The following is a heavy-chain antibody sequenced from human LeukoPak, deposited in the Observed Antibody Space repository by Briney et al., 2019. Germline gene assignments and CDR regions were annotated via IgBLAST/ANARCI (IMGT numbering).Heavy chain of an antibody. CDR3: ARGYYSSSRFDS. CDR2: VNSDGSTT. Sequence: GGSLRLSCAASGFPFSNYWMHWVRQAPGKGLVWVSRVNSDGSTTNYAYSVKGRFTISRDNAENTLYMRMNSLRPEDTAVYYCARGYYSSSRFDSWGQGTLVTVSS. D-gene: IGHD6-13*01. V-gene: IGHV3-74*01. CDR1: GFPFSNYW. J-gene: IGHJ4*02.